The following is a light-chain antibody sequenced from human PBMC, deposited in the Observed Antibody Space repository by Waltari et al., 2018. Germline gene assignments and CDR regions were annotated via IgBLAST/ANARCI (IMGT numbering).Light chain of an antibody. J-gene: IGLJ2*01. CDR2: GKN. Sequence: SSELTQDPAVSVALGQTVRITCQGASLRTSYASWYQQKSGQAPILGLVGKNKRPSGIPDRFSGYNSETTTSLTITGAQAEDEADYYCSSRDSSASHVLFAGGTKLTVL. CDR3: SSRDSSASHVL. CDR1: SLRTSY. V-gene: IGLV3-19*01.